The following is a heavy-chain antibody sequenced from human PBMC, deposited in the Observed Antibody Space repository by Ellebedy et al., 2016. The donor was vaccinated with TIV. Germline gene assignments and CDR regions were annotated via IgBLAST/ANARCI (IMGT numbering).Heavy chain of an antibody. CDR1: GFTFSSYW. CDR3: ARDREWLVPD. CDR2: IKQDGSEK. Sequence: GESLKISCAASGFTFSSYWMSWVRQAPGKGLEWVANIKQDGSEKYYADSVKGRFTISRDNSKNTLYLQMNSLRAEDTAVYYCARDREWLVPDWGQGTLVTVSS. D-gene: IGHD6-19*01. J-gene: IGHJ4*02. V-gene: IGHV3-7*01.